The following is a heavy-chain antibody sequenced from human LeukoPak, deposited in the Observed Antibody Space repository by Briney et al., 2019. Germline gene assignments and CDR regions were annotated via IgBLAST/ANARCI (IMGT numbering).Heavy chain of an antibody. D-gene: IGHD2-2*01. CDR3: ARDRFPSCYLCYYYYGMDV. CDR1: GFTFSSNW. V-gene: IGHV3-7*01. J-gene: IGHJ6*02. Sequence: GGSLRLSCAASGFTFSSNWMRWVSQAPERGREWVANIKQDGSETYYVDSVKGRFTISRDNAKNSLYLQMNSLRAEDTAVYYCARDRFPSCYLCYYYYGMDVWGQGTTVTVSS. CDR2: IKQDGSET.